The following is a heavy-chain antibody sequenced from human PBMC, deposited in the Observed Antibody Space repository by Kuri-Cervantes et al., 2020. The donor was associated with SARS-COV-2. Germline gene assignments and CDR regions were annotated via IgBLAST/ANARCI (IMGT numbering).Heavy chain of an antibody. CDR3: ARLGQQLVLGYYYYYMDV. Sequence: GGSLRLSCKGSGYSFTSYWIGWVRQMPGKGLEWMGIIYPGDSDTRYSPSFQGQVTISSDKSISTAYLQWSSLKASDTAMYYCARLGQQLVLGYYYYYMDVWGKGTTVTVSS. V-gene: IGHV5-51*01. D-gene: IGHD6-13*01. CDR2: IYPGDSDT. J-gene: IGHJ6*03. CDR1: GYSFTSYW.